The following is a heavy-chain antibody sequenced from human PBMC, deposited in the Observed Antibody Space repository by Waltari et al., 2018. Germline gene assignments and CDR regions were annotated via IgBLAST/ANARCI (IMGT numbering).Heavy chain of an antibody. V-gene: IGHV3-73*01. CDR2: IRSRTKGDAT. Sequence: EVQLVESGGALVQPGGSLKLSCAASGLLFRDYAMHWVRQASGKRAGGVGRIRSRTKGDATAYAEAVQGRFTISRDDSKNTAYLEMNSLKTDDTAVYYCIRPFEMGIDWGQGTLVTVSS. J-gene: IGHJ4*02. D-gene: IGHD7-27*01. CDR1: GLLFRDYA. CDR3: IRPFEMGID.